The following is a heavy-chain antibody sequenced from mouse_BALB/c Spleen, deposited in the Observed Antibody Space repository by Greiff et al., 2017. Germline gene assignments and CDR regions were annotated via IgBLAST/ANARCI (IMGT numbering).Heavy chain of an antibody. Sequence: QVQLQQPGAELVKPGASVKLSCKASGYTFTSYWMHWVKQRPGQGLEWIGEINPSNGRTNYNEKFKSKATLTVDKSSSTAYMQLSSLTSEDSAVYYCANYYGSSYTWFGYWGQGTLVTVSA. J-gene: IGHJ3*01. CDR3: ANYYGSSYTWFGY. CDR2: INPSNGRT. V-gene: IGHV1S81*02. CDR1: GYTFTSYW. D-gene: IGHD1-1*01.